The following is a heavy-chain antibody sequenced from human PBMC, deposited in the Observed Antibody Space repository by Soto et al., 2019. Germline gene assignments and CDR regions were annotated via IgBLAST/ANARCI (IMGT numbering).Heavy chain of an antibody. D-gene: IGHD3-10*01. Sequence: QVQLVQSGAEVKKPGASVKVSCKASGYTFTSYAMHWVRQAPGQRLEWMGWINAGNGNTKYSQKFQGRVTITRDTSASTAYMELSSLRSEDTAVYYCARKAEDGWFGEIFDYWGQGTLVTVSS. V-gene: IGHV1-3*01. CDR2: INAGNGNT. J-gene: IGHJ4*02. CDR3: ARKAEDGWFGEIFDY. CDR1: GYTFTSYA.